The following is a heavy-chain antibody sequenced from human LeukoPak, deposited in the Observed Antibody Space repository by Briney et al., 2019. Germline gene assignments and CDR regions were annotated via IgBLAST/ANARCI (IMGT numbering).Heavy chain of an antibody. CDR1: GFTIDTYS. Sequence: PGGSLRLSCAASGFTIDTYSMNWVRQAPGKGLEWVSSISTGSSYMYYADSVKGRFTISRDNAKNSLYLQMDSLTVDDTAVYYCAELGITMIGGVWGKGTTVTISS. CDR3: AELGITMIGGV. D-gene: IGHD3-10*02. V-gene: IGHV3-21*06. CDR2: ISTGSSYM. J-gene: IGHJ6*04.